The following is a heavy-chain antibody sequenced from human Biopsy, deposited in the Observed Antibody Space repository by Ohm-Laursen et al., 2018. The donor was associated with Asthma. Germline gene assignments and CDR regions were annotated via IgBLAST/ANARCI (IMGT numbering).Heavy chain of an antibody. D-gene: IGHD3-3*01. CDR3: ASRGGDFWSGYYMDY. V-gene: IGHV3-30*03. CDR1: GFTVSTNG. Sequence: SLRLSCTASGFTVSTNGMSWVRQAPGKGLEWVAGIYYDGSRKYYTESVKGRFTISRDNPMKRLYLQMSSLTAEDTAVYYCASRGGDFWSGYYMDYWGQGTLVTVSS. J-gene: IGHJ4*02. CDR2: IYYDGSRK.